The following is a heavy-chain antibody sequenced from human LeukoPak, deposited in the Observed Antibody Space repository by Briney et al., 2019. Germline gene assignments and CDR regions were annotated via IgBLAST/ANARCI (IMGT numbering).Heavy chain of an antibody. D-gene: IGHD1-14*01. CDR1: GFTFDDYA. CDR2: ISNSDDST. Sequence: PGGSLRLSCAASGFTFDDYAMSWVRQAPGKGLEWVSTISNSDDSTYYADSVKGRFTISRDNSENTLFLRMNSLRAEDTAVYFCASYHHYYYYMDVWGKGTTVTISS. J-gene: IGHJ6*03. V-gene: IGHV3-23*01. CDR3: ASYHHYYYYMDV.